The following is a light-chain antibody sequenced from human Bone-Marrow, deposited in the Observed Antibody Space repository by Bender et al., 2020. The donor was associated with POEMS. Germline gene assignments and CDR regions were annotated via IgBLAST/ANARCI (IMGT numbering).Light chain of an antibody. V-gene: IGLV3-21*02. Sequence: SYVLTQPPSVSVATDQTAQITCGGDNLGGLTVHWYQRRPGQAPVLVVYDDSVRPSGIPERFSGSNSGNTATLTISRAEAGDEADYYCQVWDGDSDHVVFGGGTKLTVL. CDR3: QVWDGDSDHVV. CDR2: DDS. J-gene: IGLJ2*01. CDR1: NLGGLT.